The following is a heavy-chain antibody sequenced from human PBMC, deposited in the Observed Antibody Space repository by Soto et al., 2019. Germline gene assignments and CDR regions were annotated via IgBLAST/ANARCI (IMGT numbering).Heavy chain of an antibody. CDR2: IYHSGST. J-gene: IGHJ4*02. D-gene: IGHD2-2*01. Sequence: SETLSLTCAVYGGSFSGYYWSWIRQPPGKGLEWIGEIYHSGSTNYNPSLKSRVTISVDKSKNQFSLKLSSVTAADTAVYYCARDHQLPIWGQGTLVTVSS. CDR3: ARDHQLPI. CDR1: GGSFSGYY. V-gene: IGHV4-34*01.